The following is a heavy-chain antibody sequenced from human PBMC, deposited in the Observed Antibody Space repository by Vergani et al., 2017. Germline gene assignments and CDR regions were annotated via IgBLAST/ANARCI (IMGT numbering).Heavy chain of an antibody. D-gene: IGHD3-3*01. V-gene: IGHV1-69*01. CDR1: GGTFSSYA. CDR2: IIPIFGTA. J-gene: IGHJ1*01. CDR3: ARDNDFWSGRINPGSEYFQH. Sequence: QVQLVQSGAEVKKPGSSVKVSCKASGGTFSSYAISWVRQAPGQGLEWMGGIIPIFGTANYAQKFQGRVTITADESTSTAYMVLSSLRSEDTAVYYCARDNDFWSGRINPGSEYFQHWGQGTLVTVSS.